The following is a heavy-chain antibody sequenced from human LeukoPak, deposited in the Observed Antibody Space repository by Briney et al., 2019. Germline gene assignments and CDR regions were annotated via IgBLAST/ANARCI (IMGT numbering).Heavy chain of an antibody. Sequence: WASVKVSCKVSGYTLTELSMHWVRQAPGKGLEWMGGFDPEDGETIYAQKFQGRVTITTDESTSTAYMELSSLRSEDTAVYYCARTRDCTNGVCFNFDYWGQGTLVTVSS. J-gene: IGHJ4*02. CDR1: GYTLTELS. CDR2: FDPEDGET. V-gene: IGHV1-24*01. CDR3: ARTRDCTNGVCFNFDY. D-gene: IGHD2-8*01.